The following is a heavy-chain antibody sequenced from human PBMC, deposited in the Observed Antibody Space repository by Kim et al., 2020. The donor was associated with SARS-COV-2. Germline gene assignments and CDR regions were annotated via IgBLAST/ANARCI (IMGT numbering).Heavy chain of an antibody. J-gene: IGHJ4*02. CDR1: GYTFTSFY. V-gene: IGHV1-46*01. Sequence: ASVKVSCKASGYTFTSFYMHWVRQAPGQGLEWMGIINPSSGSTNYAQKFQGRVTMTRDTSTSTVYMELSSLRSEDTAVYYCARDQDYYDSSGYPDYWGQGTLVTVSS. CDR2: INPSSGST. D-gene: IGHD3-22*01. CDR3: ARDQDYYDSSGYPDY.